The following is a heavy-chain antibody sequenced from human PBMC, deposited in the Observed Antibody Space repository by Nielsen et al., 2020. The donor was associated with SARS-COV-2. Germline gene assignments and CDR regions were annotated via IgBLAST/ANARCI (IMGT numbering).Heavy chain of an antibody. CDR2: IWYDGSNK. CDR1: GFTFSSYW. Sequence: GESLKISCAASGFTFSSYWMHWVRQAPGKGLEWVAVIWYDGSNKYYADSVKGRFTISRDNSKNTLYLQMNSLRAENTAVYYCARDRIAARPTFGWFDPWGQGTLVTVSS. V-gene: IGHV3-33*08. D-gene: IGHD6-6*01. J-gene: IGHJ5*02. CDR3: ARDRIAARPTFGWFDP.